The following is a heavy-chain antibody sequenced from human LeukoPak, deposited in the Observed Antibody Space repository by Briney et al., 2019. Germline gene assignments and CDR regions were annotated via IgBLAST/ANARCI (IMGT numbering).Heavy chain of an antibody. CDR3: ARDRDSSGWHVADY. CDR1: GYTSGTYA. D-gene: IGHD6-19*01. J-gene: IGHJ4*02. CDR2: ISGYNGNT. V-gene: IGHV1-18*01. Sequence: ASVKVSCKASGYTSGTYAVSWVRQAPGQGLEWMGWISGYNGNTDCAQKFQGRVTMTTDTSTSTAYMEMRSLRSDDTAVYYCARDRDSSGWHVADYWGQGTLVTVSS.